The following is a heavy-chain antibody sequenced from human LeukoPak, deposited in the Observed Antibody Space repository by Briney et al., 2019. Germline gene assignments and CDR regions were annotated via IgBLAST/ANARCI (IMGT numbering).Heavy chain of an antibody. CDR3: ARHFDSSGLDY. CDR1: GASIRSYY. J-gene: IGHJ4*02. D-gene: IGHD3-22*01. Sequence: SETLSLTCTVSGASIRSYYWSWISHPAEKGLEWIGRIDNSGSTNYNPSLKRRVIMSLDTSNNQFSLKLNSVTAADTAIYYCARHFDSSGLDYWGQGTLVTVSS. V-gene: IGHV4-4*07. CDR2: IDNSGST.